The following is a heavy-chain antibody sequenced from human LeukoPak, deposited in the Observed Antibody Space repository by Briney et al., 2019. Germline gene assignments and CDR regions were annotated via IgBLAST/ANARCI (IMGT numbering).Heavy chain of an antibody. D-gene: IGHD3-3*01. V-gene: IGHV3-30*03. CDR3: ASLGVVIIRKVNWFDP. CDR2: ISYDGSNK. Sequence: GGSLRLSCAASGFTFSSYGMHWVRQAPGKGLEWVAVISYDGSNKYYADSVKGRFTISRDNSKNTLYLQMNSLRAEDTAVYYCASLGVVIIRKVNWFDPWGQGTLVTVSS. CDR1: GFTFSSYG. J-gene: IGHJ5*02.